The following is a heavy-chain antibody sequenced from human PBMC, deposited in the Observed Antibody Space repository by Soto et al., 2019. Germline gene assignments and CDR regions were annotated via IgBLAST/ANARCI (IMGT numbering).Heavy chain of an antibody. J-gene: IGHJ1*01. D-gene: IGHD6-13*01. V-gene: IGHV1-2*04. CDR2: INPNSGGT. CDR3: ARVAGGNAGYLQQ. CDR1: GYTFTGYY. Sequence: ASVKVSCKASGYTFTGYYMHWVRQAPGQGLEWMGWINPNSGGTNYAQKFQGWVTMTRDTSISTAYMELSRLRSDDTAVYYCARVAGGNAGYLQQWGQGTLVTLSS.